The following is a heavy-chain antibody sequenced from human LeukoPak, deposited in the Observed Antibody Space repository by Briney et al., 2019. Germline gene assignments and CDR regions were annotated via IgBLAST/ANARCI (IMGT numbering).Heavy chain of an antibody. V-gene: IGHV3-21*01. CDR1: GFTFSSYS. J-gene: IGHJ5*02. D-gene: IGHD2-2*01. CDR2: ISSSSSYI. Sequence: GGSLRLSCAASGFTFSSYSMNWVRQAPGKGLEWVSSISSSSSYIYYADSVKGRFTISRDNAKNSLYLRMNSLRAEDTAVYYCARRTMGYCSSTSCFPLFDPWGQGTLVTVSS. CDR3: ARRTMGYCSSTSCFPLFDP.